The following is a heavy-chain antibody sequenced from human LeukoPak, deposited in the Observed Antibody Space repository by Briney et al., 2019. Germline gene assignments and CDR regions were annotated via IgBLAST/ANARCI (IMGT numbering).Heavy chain of an antibody. CDR3: ARGSNGWSGIDY. D-gene: IGHD6-19*01. J-gene: IGHJ4*02. Sequence: GGSLRLSCGASEFTFSSHWMYWVRRAPGEGLVWVSRISGDGSSTNYADSVKGRFAISRDNAKNTLYLQMNSLRAEDTSAYYCARGSNGWSGIDYWGQGTLVTVSS. CDR2: ISGDGSST. V-gene: IGHV3-74*01. CDR1: EFTFSSHW.